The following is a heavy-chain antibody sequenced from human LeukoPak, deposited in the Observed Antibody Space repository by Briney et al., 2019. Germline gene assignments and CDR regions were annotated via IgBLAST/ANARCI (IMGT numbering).Heavy chain of an antibody. Sequence: SETLSLTCTVSGGSISISSYCWGWIRQPPRKGLEWIGSIYVSGSTYYNPSIKRRVTISVDPSKNQLSQKLSSVTAADMAVYDCAVHDSAITMVRGVANFDYWGQGTLVTVSS. CDR1: GGSISISSYC. CDR3: AVHDSAITMVRGVANFDY. V-gene: IGHV4-39*01. CDR2: IYVSGST. D-gene: IGHD3-10*01. J-gene: IGHJ4*02.